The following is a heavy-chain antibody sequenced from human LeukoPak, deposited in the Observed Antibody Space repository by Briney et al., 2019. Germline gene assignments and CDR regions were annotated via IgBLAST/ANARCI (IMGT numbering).Heavy chain of an antibody. V-gene: IGHV1-46*01. D-gene: IGHD6-6*01. CDR3: ARKIAAPNKGFDY. CDR1: GYTFTSYY. Sequence: ASAKVSCKASGYTFTSYYMHWVRQAPGQGLEWMGIINPSGGSTSYAQKFQGRVTMTRDTSTSTVYMELSSLRSEATAVYYCARKIAAPNKGFDYWGQGTLVTVSS. J-gene: IGHJ4*02. CDR2: INPSGGST.